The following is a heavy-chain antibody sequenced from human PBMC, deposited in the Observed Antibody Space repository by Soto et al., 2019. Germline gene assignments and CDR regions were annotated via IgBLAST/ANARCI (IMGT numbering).Heavy chain of an antibody. D-gene: IGHD6-19*01. CDR3: AKEVRESSGWYPDY. CDR1: GFTFSTYA. J-gene: IGHJ4*02. CDR2: ISGSGGST. V-gene: IGHV3-23*01. Sequence: EVQLLESGGGLVQPGGSLRLSCAASGFTFSTYAMSWVRQAPGKGLEWVSDISGSGGSTYYADSVKGRFSISRDNSKNTLCLQMNSLRAEDTAVYYCAKEVRESSGWYPDYWGQGTLVTVSS.